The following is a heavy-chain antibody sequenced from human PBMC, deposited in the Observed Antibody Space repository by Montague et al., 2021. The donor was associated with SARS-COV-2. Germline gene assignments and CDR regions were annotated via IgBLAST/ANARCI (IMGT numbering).Heavy chain of an antibody. CDR3: ARLVWCGELSSENWFNP. V-gene: IGHV4-39*01. Sequence: SETLSLTCTVSGGSISNSRIYWGWIRQSPGKGLEWIGSIYYSGSTYYNSSLKSRVTISVDTSKNQFSLKLISVTAADTAVYYCARLVWCGELSSENWFNPWGQGTLVTVSS. D-gene: IGHD3-10*01. CDR1: GGSISNSRIY. J-gene: IGHJ5*02. CDR2: IYYSGST.